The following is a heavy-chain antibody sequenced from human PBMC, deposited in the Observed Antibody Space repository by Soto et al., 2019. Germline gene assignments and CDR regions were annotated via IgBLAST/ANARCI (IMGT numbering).Heavy chain of an antibody. CDR3: VRDGTKTLRDWFDP. CDR2: IYATGTT. V-gene: IGHV4-4*07. D-gene: IGHD1-1*01. J-gene: IGHJ5*02. Sequence: LETLSLTCTVADASSSGFDWSWIRKSAGKGLEWIGRIYATGTTDYNPSLKSRVMMSVDTSKKQFSLKLRSVTAADTAVYYCVRDGTKTLRDWFDPWGQGMSVTVSS. CDR1: DASSSGFD.